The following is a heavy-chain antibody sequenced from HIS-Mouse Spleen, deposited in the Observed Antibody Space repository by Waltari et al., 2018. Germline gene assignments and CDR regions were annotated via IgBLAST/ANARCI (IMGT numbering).Heavy chain of an antibody. J-gene: IGHJ6*02. Sequence: EVQLVETGGGLIQPGGSLRLSCAASGVTVSSNYMSWVRQAPGKGLEWVSVIYSGGSTYYADSVKGRFTISRDNSKNTLYLQMNSLRAEDTAVYYCAREWVRGYGMDVWGQGTTVTVSS. V-gene: IGHV3-53*02. CDR2: IYSGGST. D-gene: IGHD3-10*01. CDR3: AREWVRGYGMDV. CDR1: GVTVSSNY.